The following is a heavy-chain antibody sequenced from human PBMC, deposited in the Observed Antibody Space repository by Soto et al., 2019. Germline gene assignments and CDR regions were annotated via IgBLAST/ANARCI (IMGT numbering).Heavy chain of an antibody. CDR2: ISSSSSYI. Sequence: GGSLRLSCAASGFTFSSYSMNWVRQAPGKGLEWVSSISSSSSYIYYADSVKGRFTISRDNAKNSLYLQMNSLRAEDTAVYYCARVGDPDYDILTGLNSPDYWGQGTTVTVSS. V-gene: IGHV3-21*01. CDR1: GFTFSSYS. D-gene: IGHD3-9*01. CDR3: ARVGDPDYDILTGLNSPDY. J-gene: IGHJ4*02.